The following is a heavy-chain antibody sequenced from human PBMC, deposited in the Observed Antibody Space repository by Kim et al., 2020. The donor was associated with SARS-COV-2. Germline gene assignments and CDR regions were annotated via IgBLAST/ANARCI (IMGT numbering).Heavy chain of an antibody. D-gene: IGHD6-19*01. V-gene: IGHV3-43*01. J-gene: IGHJ1*01. CDR2: INERYNP. Sequence: GGSRRLSCAASGFTFRAYTIHWVRQAPGKALEWVALINERYNPFYADSVEGRFSIFGDNSRNSVFLHMNSMRSEDSALYYCAKEHSTGWPNLESWGKGTLVTVSS. CDR1: GFTFRAYT. CDR3: AKEHSTGWPNLES.